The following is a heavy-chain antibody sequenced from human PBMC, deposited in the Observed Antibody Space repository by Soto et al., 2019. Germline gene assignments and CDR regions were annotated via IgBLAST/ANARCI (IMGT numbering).Heavy chain of an antibody. CDR1: GFTFSSSG. Sequence: GGSLRLSCAASGFTFSSSGMHWVRQAPGKGLEWVAVIWSDGSTEKYADSVRGRFTISRDNSKNTLYLQMNNLRAEDTAVYYCARDLGAWPFDYWGQGTLVTVSS. CDR2: IWSDGSTE. D-gene: IGHD1-26*01. CDR3: ARDLGAWPFDY. J-gene: IGHJ4*02. V-gene: IGHV3-33*01.